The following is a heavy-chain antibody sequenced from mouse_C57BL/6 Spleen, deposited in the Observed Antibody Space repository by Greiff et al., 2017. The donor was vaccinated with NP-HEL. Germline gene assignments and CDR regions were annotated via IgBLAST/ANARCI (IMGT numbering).Heavy chain of an antibody. CDR2: IYPRSGNT. V-gene: IGHV1-81*01. CDR1: GYTFTSYG. J-gene: IGHJ2*01. Sequence: QVQLQQSGAELARPGASVKLSCKASGYTFTSYGISWVKQRTGQGLEWIGEIYPRSGNTYYNEKFKGKATLTADKSSSTAYMELRSLTSEDSAVYFCAYYYGDCWGQGATLTVAS. CDR3: AYYYGDC.